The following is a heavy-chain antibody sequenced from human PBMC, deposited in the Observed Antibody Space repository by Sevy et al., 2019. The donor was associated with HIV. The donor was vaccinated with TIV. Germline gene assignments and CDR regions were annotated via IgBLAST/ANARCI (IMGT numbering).Heavy chain of an antibody. CDR1: GGSIRSYY. V-gene: IGHV4-59*03. CDR3: GGLDYHYYRAMDV. D-gene: IGHD3-10*01. J-gene: IGHJ6*02. Sequence: KQSQTLSLTCAVSGGSIRSYYWSWIRQSPGKGLEWIGYIDYSGSTNYNPSLKTRVSMAIDTSTNRFSLKLSSVTAADTALYYCGGLDYHYYRAMDVWGQGTTVTVSS. CDR2: IDYSGST.